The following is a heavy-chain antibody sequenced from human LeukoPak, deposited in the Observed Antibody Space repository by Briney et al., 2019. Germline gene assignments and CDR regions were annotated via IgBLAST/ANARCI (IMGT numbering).Heavy chain of an antibody. V-gene: IGHV1-8*03. J-gene: IGHJ4*02. D-gene: IGHD3-3*01. CDR2: MNPNSGNT. CDR3: ARGPYDFWSGYYFFIYYFDY. CDR1: GYTFTSYD. Sequence: ASVKVSCKASGYTFTSYDINWVRQATGQGLEWMGWMNPNSGNTGYAQKFQGRATITRNTSISTAYMELSSLRSEDTAVYYCARGPYDFWSGYYFFIYYFDYWGQGTLVTVSS.